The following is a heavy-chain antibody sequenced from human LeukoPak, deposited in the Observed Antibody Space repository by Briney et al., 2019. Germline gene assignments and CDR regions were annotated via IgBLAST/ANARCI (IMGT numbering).Heavy chain of an antibody. Sequence: GGSLRLSCAVSGFTFNGYSMNWVRQAPGKGLEWVSSISSGSSRIYYADSVRGRFTISRDNAKNSLFLQMDSLRAEDTAVYYCARACGGDCYLNDYWGQGTLVTVSP. CDR3: ARACGGDCYLNDY. D-gene: IGHD2-21*02. CDR1: GFTFNGYS. CDR2: ISSGSSRI. V-gene: IGHV3-21*01. J-gene: IGHJ4*02.